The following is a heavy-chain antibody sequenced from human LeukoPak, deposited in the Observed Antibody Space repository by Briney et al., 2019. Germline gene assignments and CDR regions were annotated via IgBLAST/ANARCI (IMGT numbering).Heavy chain of an antibody. J-gene: IGHJ4*02. V-gene: IGHV4-34*01. D-gene: IGHD5-12*01. Sequence: SETLSLTCAVYGGSFCGYYWSWIRQPPGKGLEWIGEINHSGSTNYNPSLKSRVTISVDTSKNQFSLKLSSVTAADTAVYYCARAQWLLDYWGQGTLVTVSS. CDR3: ARAQWLLDY. CDR2: INHSGST. CDR1: GGSFCGYY.